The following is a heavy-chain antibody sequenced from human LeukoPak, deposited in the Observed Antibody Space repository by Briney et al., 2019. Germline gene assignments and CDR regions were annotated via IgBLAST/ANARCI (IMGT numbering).Heavy chain of an antibody. J-gene: IGHJ4*02. Sequence: SETLSLTCSVSGGSISSYSWSWIRLPAGKGLEWIGRINTSGSTDYNPSLESRLTMSLDTSTNHFSLKLNSVTAADTAVYYCARQQLKTMASFDSWGQGTLVTVSS. CDR2: INTSGST. D-gene: IGHD4/OR15-4a*01. CDR1: GGSISSYS. V-gene: IGHV4-4*07. CDR3: ARQQLKTMASFDS.